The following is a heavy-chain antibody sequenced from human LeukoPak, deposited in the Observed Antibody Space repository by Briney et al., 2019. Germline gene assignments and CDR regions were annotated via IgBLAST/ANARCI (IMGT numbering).Heavy chain of an antibody. Sequence: GGSLRLSCAASGFTFSSYEMNWVRRAPGKGLEWVSYISSSGSTIYYADSVKGRFTSSRDNAKNSLYLQMNSLRAEDTAVYYCARETAPGAFDIWGQGTMVTVSS. CDR1: GFTFSSYE. J-gene: IGHJ3*02. CDR2: ISSSGSTI. V-gene: IGHV3-48*03. CDR3: ARETAPGAFDI.